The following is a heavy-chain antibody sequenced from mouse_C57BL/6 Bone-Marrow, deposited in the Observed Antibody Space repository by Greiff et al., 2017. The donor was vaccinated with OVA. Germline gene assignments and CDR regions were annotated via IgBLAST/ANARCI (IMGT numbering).Heavy chain of an antibody. D-gene: IGHD2-5*01. CDR2: INPNNGGT. CDR3: ARGGAYYSNYEVYAMDY. CDR1: GYTFTDYY. Sequence: EVQLQQSGPELVKPGASVKISCKASGYTFTDYYMNWVKQSHGKSLEWIGDINPNNGGTSYNQKFKGKATLTVDKSSSTAYMELRSLTSEDSAVYYCARGGAYYSNYEVYAMDYWGQGTSVTVSS. J-gene: IGHJ4*01. V-gene: IGHV1-26*01.